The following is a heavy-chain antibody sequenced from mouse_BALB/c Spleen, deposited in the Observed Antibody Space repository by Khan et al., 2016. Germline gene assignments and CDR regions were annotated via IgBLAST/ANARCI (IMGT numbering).Heavy chain of an antibody. J-gene: IGHJ4*01. Sequence: EVKLLESGGGLVQPGGSLKLSCAASGFDFSRYWMSWVRQAPGKGLEWIGEINPDSSTINYTPSLKDKFLISIDNAKNTLYLQMNKVRSKGKGLYYCAGRYYGCFDAMDYLGQGTSVTVCS. V-gene: IGHV4-1*02. D-gene: IGHD1-2*01. CDR3: AGRYYGCFDAMDY. CDR1: GFDFSRYW. CDR2: INPDSSTI.